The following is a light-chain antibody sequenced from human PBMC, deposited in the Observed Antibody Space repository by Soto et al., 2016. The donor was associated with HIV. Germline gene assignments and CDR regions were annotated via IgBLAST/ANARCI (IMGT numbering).Light chain of an antibody. J-gene: IGLJ2*01. Sequence: SYVLIQPPSVSVAPGKTAEINCGGNNIGSKTVQWYQQKPGQAPVVVVYDDKDRPPGIPERFSGSNSGNTATLTINRVEVGDEADYYCQVWDSSSDHVVFGGGTKLTVL. V-gene: IGLV3-21*03. CDR1: NIGSKT. CDR3: QVWDSSSDHVV. CDR2: DDK.